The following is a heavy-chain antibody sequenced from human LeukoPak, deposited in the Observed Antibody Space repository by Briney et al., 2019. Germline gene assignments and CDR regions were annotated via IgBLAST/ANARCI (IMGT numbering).Heavy chain of an antibody. V-gene: IGHV3-23*01. J-gene: IGHJ4*02. CDR3: ARRGIVVRGFLIGLHKQAYYFDY. CDR2: IRESGGGT. Sequence: GGSLRLSCAASGFTLSNYDMIWVRQAPGRGLEWVSGIRESGGGTYYTDSVKGRFTVSRDNSKNTAYLQMNSLRGEDTAVYYCARRGIVVRGFLIGLHKQAYYFDYWGQGVLVTVSS. CDR1: GFTLSNYD. D-gene: IGHD3-10*01.